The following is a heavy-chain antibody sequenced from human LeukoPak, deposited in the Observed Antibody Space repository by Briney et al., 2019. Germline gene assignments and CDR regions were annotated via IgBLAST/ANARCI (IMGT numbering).Heavy chain of an antibody. Sequence: GGSLRLSCAASGFTFNNYGMNWIRQVPGKGLEWVAGTGGSTGYADSVKGRFTISRDNAKNSLYLQMNNLRAEDTAFYYCGRDRSYGSFDYWGQGTLVTVSS. V-gene: IGHV3-20*04. CDR2: TGGST. CDR3: GRDRSYGSFDY. D-gene: IGHD5-18*01. J-gene: IGHJ4*02. CDR1: GFTFNNYG.